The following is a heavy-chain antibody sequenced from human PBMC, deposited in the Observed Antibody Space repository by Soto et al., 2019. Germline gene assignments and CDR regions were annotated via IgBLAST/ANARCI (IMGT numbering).Heavy chain of an antibody. V-gene: IGHV3-72*01. CDR1: GFASSDHY. CDR3: ARWVAGAADC. D-gene: IGHD2-15*01. Sequence: ESGGGLVQPGGSLRLSCAASGFASSDHYMDWVRQAPGKGLEWLGRTKNKGQSFTIEYAPSVKGRFIISRDDSKNSVFLQINSLRTDVTAVYYCARWVAGAADCWGQGTQVTVSS. J-gene: IGHJ4*02. CDR2: TKNKGQSFTI.